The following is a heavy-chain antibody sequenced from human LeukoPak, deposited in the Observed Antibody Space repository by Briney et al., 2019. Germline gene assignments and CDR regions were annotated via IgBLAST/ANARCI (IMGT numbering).Heavy chain of an antibody. V-gene: IGHV5-51*01. CDR2: IYPGDSDA. Sequence: GESLKISCKASGYTFTGDWIGWVRQMPGKGLEWMGIIYPGDSDAKYNAPFQGQVTISADKSISTAYLQWSSLKASDTAMYYCARPDGSGSYQWDYWGQGTLVTVSS. J-gene: IGHJ4*02. CDR3: ARPDGSGSYQWDY. CDR1: GYTFTGDW. D-gene: IGHD3-10*01.